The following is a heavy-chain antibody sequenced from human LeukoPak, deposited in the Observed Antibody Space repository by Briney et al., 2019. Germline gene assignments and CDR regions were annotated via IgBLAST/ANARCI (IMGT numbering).Heavy chain of an antibody. J-gene: IGHJ4*02. CDR1: GFTVSVTH. Sequence: GGSLRLSCAASGFTVSVTHMSWVRQAPGKGLEWVSAMYTGGTTYYADSVKGRFTISRDNSRNTLFLRMSSLRADDTAVYYCAKDEATSGGGLASWGQGTLVTVSS. CDR2: MYTGGTT. D-gene: IGHD3-16*01. CDR3: AKDEATSGGGLAS. V-gene: IGHV3-53*01.